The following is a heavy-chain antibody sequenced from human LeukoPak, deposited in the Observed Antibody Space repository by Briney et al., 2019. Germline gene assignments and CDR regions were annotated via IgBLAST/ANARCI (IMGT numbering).Heavy chain of an antibody. CDR2: TRYDGSTN. CDR3: AKDGPRIGGITARYFDY. CDR1: GFTFSTYG. Sequence: PGGSLRLSCAASGFTFSTYGMHWVRQAPGKGLEWVAFTRYDGSTNVYTDSVKGRFTISRDNSKNTLYLQMSSLRAEDTAVYYCAKDGPRIGGITARYFDYWGQGTLVTVSS. J-gene: IGHJ4*02. V-gene: IGHV3-30*02. D-gene: IGHD1-7*01.